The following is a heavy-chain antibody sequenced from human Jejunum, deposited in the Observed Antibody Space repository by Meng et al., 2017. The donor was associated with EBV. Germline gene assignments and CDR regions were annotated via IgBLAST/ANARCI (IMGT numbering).Heavy chain of an antibody. J-gene: IGHJ4*02. Sequence: EVHLGGSGGGLVKPGESLRLSCAASGFTFTNSHMTWVRQAPGKGLEWVGRIKRTTDGGTTDYAAPVKGRFTISRDDSKNTLYLQMNSLKTEDTAVYYCTDVGGDMIWGQGILVTVSS. CDR2: IKRTTDGGTT. CDR3: TDVGGDMI. V-gene: IGHV3-15*01. D-gene: IGHD3-16*01. CDR1: GFTFTNSH.